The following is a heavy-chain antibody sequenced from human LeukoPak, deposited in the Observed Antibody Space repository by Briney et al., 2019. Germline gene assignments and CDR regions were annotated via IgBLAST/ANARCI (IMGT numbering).Heavy chain of an antibody. D-gene: IGHD3-10*01. CDR1: GFTFSSYG. CDR3: AKVFYGSGSYYGFDY. CDR2: ISYDGSNK. Sequence: PGGSLRLSCAASGFTFSSYGMHWVRQAPGKGLEWVAVISYDGSNKYYADSVKGRFTISRDNSKNTLYLQMNSLRAEDTAVYYCAKVFYGSGSYYGFDYWGQGTLVTVSS. J-gene: IGHJ4*02. V-gene: IGHV3-30*18.